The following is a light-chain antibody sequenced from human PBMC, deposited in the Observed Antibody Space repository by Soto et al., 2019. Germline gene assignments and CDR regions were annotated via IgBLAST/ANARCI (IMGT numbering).Light chain of an antibody. Sequence: EIVLTQSPATLSLSPGERATLSCRATQSVSRYLAWYQQKPDQAPRLLIYDASNRATGIPARFSGSGSGTDFTLTISSLEPEDFAVYYCQQRSNWPYTFGQGTKLEIK. CDR1: QSVSRY. J-gene: IGKJ2*01. V-gene: IGKV3-11*01. CDR3: QQRSNWPYT. CDR2: DAS.